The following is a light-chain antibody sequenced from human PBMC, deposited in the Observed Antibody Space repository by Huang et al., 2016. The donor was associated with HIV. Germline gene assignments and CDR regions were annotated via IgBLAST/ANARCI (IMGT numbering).Light chain of an antibody. CDR1: QSISKK. V-gene: IGKV3-15*01. Sequence: EIVMTQSPVTLSVSPGERVTLSCRASQSISKKLAWYQQKPGQAPRLLIYGASARATDIPARFSGSGSGTDFSLTISSLQSEDVAVYYCQHYNNWPPLTFGGGTKVEIK. CDR2: GAS. CDR3: QHYNNWPPLT. J-gene: IGKJ4*01.